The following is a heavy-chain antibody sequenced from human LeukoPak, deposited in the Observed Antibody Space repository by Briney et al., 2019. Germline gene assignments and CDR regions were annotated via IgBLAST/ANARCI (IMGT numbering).Heavy chain of an antibody. J-gene: IGHJ6*02. V-gene: IGHV3-30*18. Sequence: GGSLRLSCAASGLTFSSHWMHWVRQAPGKGPEWVAVISYDGSNKYYADSVKGRFTISRDNSKDTLYLQMNSLRAEDTAVYYCAKVDSGWYGDYYYYGMDVWGQGTTVTVSS. D-gene: IGHD6-19*01. CDR1: GLTFSSHW. CDR3: AKVDSGWYGDYYYYGMDV. CDR2: ISYDGSNK.